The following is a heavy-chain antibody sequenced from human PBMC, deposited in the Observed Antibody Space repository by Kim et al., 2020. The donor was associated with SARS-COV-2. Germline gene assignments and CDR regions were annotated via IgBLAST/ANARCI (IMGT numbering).Heavy chain of an antibody. V-gene: IGHV3-11*01. CDR2: ISSSGSTI. D-gene: IGHD2-2*01. CDR1: GFTFSDYY. CDR3: ARDSIVVVPAAIREYYYYYGMDV. Sequence: GGSLRLSCAASGFTFSDYYMSWIRQAPGKGLEWVSYISSSGSTIYYADSVKGRFTISRDNAKNSLYLQMNSLRAEDTAVYYCARDSIVVVPAAIREYYYYYGMDVWGQGTTVTVSS. J-gene: IGHJ6*02.